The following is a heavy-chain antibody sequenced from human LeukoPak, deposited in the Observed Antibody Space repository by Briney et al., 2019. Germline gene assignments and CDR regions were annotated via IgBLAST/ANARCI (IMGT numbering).Heavy chain of an antibody. J-gene: IGHJ4*02. CDR3: ARRTYYYGSGGWD. Sequence: PSQTLSLTCTVSGGSISSGGYYWSWIRQHPGKGLEWIGYIYYSGSTYYNPSLKSRVTISVDTSKNQFSLKLSSVTAADTAVYYCARRTYYYGSGGWDWGQGTLVTVSS. D-gene: IGHD3-10*01. V-gene: IGHV4-31*03. CDR1: GGSISSGGYY. CDR2: IYYSGST.